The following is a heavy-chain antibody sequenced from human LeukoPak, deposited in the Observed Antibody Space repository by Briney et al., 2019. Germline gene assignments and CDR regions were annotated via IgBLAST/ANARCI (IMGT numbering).Heavy chain of an antibody. D-gene: IGHD3-9*01. CDR3: AKGRYDILTGYYGLIDY. CDR1: GFTFSSYA. CDR2: FSGSGGNT. V-gene: IGHV3-23*01. J-gene: IGHJ4*02. Sequence: GGSLRLSCAASGFTFSSYAMSWVRQAPGKGLEWVSTFSGSGGNTYYADSVKGRFTISRDNSKNTLYLQMNSLRAEDTAVYYCAKGRYDILTGYYGLIDYWGQGTLVTVSS.